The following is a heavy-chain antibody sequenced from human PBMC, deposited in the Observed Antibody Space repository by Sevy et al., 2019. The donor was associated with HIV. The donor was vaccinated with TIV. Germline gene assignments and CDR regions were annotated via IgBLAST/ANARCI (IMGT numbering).Heavy chain of an antibody. V-gene: IGHV1-2*06. CDR1: GYTFGAYY. Sequence: ASVKVSCKASGYTFGAYYIHWVRQAPGQGLEWMGRINPKSGDTDYAQGFQGRVAMTRDTSISTDYMELNRLTSDDTALYYCVRINFLTYFDYWGQGTLVTVSS. J-gene: IGHJ4*02. CDR3: VRINFLTYFDY. CDR2: INPKSGDT.